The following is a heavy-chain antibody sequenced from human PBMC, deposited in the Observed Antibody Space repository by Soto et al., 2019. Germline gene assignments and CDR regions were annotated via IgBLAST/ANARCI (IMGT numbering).Heavy chain of an antibody. J-gene: IGHJ5*02. CDR2: IRGSGVGT. CDR1: DCTFNTYA. CDR3: ARGGGDSSDYSP. Sequence: GGPLILSCAAFDCTFNTYAMTWVRGAPGKGLEWVSTIRGSGVGTYHADSVKGRFTISRDNSKNMLYLQMNSLRVEDTAVYYCARGGGDSSDYSPWGQGALVTVSS. D-gene: IGHD4-17*01. V-gene: IGHV3-23*01.